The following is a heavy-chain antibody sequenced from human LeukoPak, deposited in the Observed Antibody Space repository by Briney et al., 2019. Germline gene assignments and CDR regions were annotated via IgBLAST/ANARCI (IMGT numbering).Heavy chain of an antibody. CDR2: TYYSGNT. J-gene: IGHJ4*02. Sequence: PSETLSLTCTVSGVSISGSGYYFGWIRQPPGKGLEWIGNTYYSGNTYYNASLESRVTISVDTSKNEFSLRLNSVTAADTAMYYCAKSGGYGLIDYWGQGTLVTVSS. CDR3: AKSGGYGLIDY. D-gene: IGHD1-26*01. V-gene: IGHV4-39*01. CDR1: GVSISGSGYY.